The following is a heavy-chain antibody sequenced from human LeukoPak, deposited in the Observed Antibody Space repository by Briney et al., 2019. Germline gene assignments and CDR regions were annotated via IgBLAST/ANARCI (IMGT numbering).Heavy chain of an antibody. CDR1: GGSISSYY. D-gene: IGHD3-22*01. V-gene: IGHV4-59*01. CDR2: IYYSGST. CDR3: ARGVPYYYDSSGLDY. Sequence: PSETLSLTCTVSGGSISSYYWSWIRQPPGKGLEWIGYIYYSGSTNYNPSLKSRVTISVDTSKNQFSLKLSSVTAADTAVYYCARGVPYYYDSSGLDYWGQGTLVTVSS. J-gene: IGHJ4*02.